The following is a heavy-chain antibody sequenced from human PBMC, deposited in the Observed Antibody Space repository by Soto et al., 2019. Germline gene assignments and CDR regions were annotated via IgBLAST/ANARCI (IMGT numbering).Heavy chain of an antibody. CDR2: IYHSGST. J-gene: IGHJ5*02. Sequence: PSETLSLTCAVSGGSISSGGYSWSWIRQPPGKGLEWIGYIYHSGSTYYNPSLKSRVTISVDRSKNQFSLKLSSVTAADTVVYYCARVGYYYDSSAVNWFDPWGQGTLVTVSS. CDR1: GGSISSGGYS. D-gene: IGHD3-22*01. CDR3: ARVGYYYDSSAVNWFDP. V-gene: IGHV4-30-2*01.